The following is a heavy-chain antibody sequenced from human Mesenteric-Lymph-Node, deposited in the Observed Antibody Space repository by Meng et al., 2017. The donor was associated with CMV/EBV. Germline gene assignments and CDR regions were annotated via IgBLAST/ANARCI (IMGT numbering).Heavy chain of an antibody. CDR1: GFTFSSYS. D-gene: IGHD5-18*01. V-gene: IGHV3-21*01. CDR3: AATGYSYSSTLYFQH. J-gene: IGHJ1*01. CDR2: ISSSSSYI. Sequence: GESLKISCAASGFTFSSYSMNWVRQAPGKGLEWVSSISSSSSYIYYADSVKGRFTISRDNAKNSLYLQMNSLRAEDTAVYYCAATGYSYSSTLYFQHWGQGTLVTVSS.